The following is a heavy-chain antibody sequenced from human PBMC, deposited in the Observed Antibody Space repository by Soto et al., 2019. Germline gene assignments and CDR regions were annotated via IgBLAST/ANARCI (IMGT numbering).Heavy chain of an antibody. CDR2: INAGNGNT. CDR3: ARAVAVPADFDY. J-gene: IGHJ4*02. V-gene: IGHV1-3*05. D-gene: IGHD6-19*01. CDR1: GYTFTGYA. Sequence: QVQLVQSGAEEKKPGASVKVSCKASGYTFTGYAMHWVRQAPGQRLEWMGWINAGNGNTKYSQKFQGRVTITRDTSASTAYKELSSLRSEDTAGYYCARAVAVPADFDYWGQGTLVPVSS.